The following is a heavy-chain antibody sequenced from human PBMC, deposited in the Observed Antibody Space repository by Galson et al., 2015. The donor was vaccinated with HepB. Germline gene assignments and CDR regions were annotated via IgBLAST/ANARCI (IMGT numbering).Heavy chain of an antibody. CDR3: AAVRSSGYYPISWFDP. CDR2: IVVGSGNT. D-gene: IGHD3-22*01. Sequence: SVKVSCKASGFTFTSSAMQWVRQARGQRLEWIGWIVVGSGNTNYAQKFQERVTITRDMSTSTAYMELSSLRSEDTAVYYCAAVRSSGYYPISWFDPWGQGTLVTVSS. J-gene: IGHJ5*02. CDR1: GFTFTSSA. V-gene: IGHV1-58*02.